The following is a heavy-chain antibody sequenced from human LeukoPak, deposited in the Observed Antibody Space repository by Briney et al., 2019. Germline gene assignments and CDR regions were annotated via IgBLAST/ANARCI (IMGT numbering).Heavy chain of an antibody. CDR1: GFTFSSYW. Sequence: PGGSLRLSCAASGFTFSSYWMSWVRQAPGKGLGWVANIKQDGSEKYYVDSVKGRFTISTDNAKNSLYLQMNSLRAEDTAVYYCARETHYDFWSGKVDYFDYWGQGTLVTVSS. CDR2: IKQDGSEK. V-gene: IGHV3-7*01. J-gene: IGHJ4*02. CDR3: ARETHYDFWSGKVDYFDY. D-gene: IGHD3-3*01.